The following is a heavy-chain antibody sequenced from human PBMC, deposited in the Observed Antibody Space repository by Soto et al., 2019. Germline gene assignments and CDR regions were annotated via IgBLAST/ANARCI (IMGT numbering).Heavy chain of an antibody. CDR3: AKGPRNWGVDD. Sequence: QVQLVQSGAEVKKPGASVKVSCKASGYTFTDYDINWFRQATGQGLEWMGWMNPNNGCTGDAQNFQGRVTMPRSTSISKAYMELSTLRSEDTAVYYCAKGPRNWGVDDGGQGTLVTLSS. D-gene: IGHD7-27*01. CDR2: MNPNNGCT. V-gene: IGHV1-8*01. J-gene: IGHJ4*02. CDR1: GYTFTDYD.